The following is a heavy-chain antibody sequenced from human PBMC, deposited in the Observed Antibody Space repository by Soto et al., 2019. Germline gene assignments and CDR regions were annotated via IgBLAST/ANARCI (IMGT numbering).Heavy chain of an antibody. CDR2: VYSGGTT. CDR3: ARGRSACSDFDS. CDR1: GFTVSTYY. J-gene: IGHJ4*02. Sequence: EVQLVESGGGLVQPGGSLRLSCAASGFTVSTYYMNWFRQAPGEGLEWVSVVYSGGTTYYADSVRGRFTISRDNSKSTLFLQMNSLRAEATAVYSCARGRSACSDFDSLGQGTLVPVSS. D-gene: IGHD2-15*01. V-gene: IGHV3-66*01.